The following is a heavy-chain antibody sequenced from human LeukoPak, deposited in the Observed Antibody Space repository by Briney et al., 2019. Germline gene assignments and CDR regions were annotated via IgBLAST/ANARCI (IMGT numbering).Heavy chain of an antibody. V-gene: IGHV3-30*04. CDR2: ISYDGSNK. D-gene: IGHD6-19*01. CDR1: GFTFSSYA. J-gene: IGHJ4*02. CDR3: ARSEDPSSGWYPTFDY. Sequence: GGSLRLSCAASGFTFSSYAMHWVRQAPGKGLEWVAVISYDGSNKYYADSVKGRFTISRDNSKNTLYLQMNSLRAEDTAVYYCARSEDPSSGWYPTFDYWGQGTLVTVSS.